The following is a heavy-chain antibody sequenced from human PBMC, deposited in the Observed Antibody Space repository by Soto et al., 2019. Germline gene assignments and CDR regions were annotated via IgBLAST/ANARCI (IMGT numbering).Heavy chain of an antibody. CDR2: INPNSGAT. CDR1: GYTFTGYF. J-gene: IGHJ5*02. CDR3: ARGGGTILAPLP. D-gene: IGHD3-3*01. Sequence: ASVKVSCKAFGYTFTGYFMHWVRQAPGQGLEWLGGINPNSGATKYAQKFQGRVTLTRDTSINTAYMEMSMLRSDDTAVYYCARGGGTILAPLPWGQGTLVTVSS. V-gene: IGHV1-2*02.